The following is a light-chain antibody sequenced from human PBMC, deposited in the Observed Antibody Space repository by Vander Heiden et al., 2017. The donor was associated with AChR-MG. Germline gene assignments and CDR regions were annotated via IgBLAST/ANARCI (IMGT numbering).Light chain of an antibody. CDR1: QSLLHSNGNTF. CDR3: SQGLQAPVT. J-gene: IGKJ5*01. CDR2: LTS. V-gene: IGKV2-28*01. Sequence: DIVMTQAPLSLAVTPGEPASIACRSSQSLLHSNGNTFLDWYLQKPGQPPQLLLYLTSSRASGVPDRFSGSGSGTDFTLNISRVEAKDVGSYYCSQGLQAPVTFGQGTRLEIK.